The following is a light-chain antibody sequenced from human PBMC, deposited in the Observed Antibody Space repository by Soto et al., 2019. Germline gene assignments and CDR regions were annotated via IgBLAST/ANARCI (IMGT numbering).Light chain of an antibody. CDR1: QSLLHSNGYNY. CDR2: LGS. V-gene: IGKV2-28*01. CDR3: MQGLQTPPI. Sequence: EIVMTQSPLSLPVTPGEPASISCRSSQSLLHSNGYNYLDWYLQKPGQSPQVLIYLGSNRASGVPDRFSGSGSGTDFTLKISRVEAEDVGINYCMQGLQTPPIFGPGTKVDIK. J-gene: IGKJ3*01.